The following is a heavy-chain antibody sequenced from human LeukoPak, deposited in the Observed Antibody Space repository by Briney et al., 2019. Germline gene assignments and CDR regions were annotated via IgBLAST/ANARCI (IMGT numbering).Heavy chain of an antibody. CDR1: GGSVTSDSYY. CDR3: ARRTYYDSSGYIV. J-gene: IGHJ4*02. CDR2: IYYRGSP. D-gene: IGHD3-22*01. Sequence: PSETLSLTCIVSGGSVTSDSYYYSWIRQPPGKGLEWIGYIYYRGSPNYNPSLKSRVTISVDTSKNQFSLKLSSVTAADTAVYYCARRTYYDSSGYIVWGQGTLVTVSS. V-gene: IGHV4-61*01.